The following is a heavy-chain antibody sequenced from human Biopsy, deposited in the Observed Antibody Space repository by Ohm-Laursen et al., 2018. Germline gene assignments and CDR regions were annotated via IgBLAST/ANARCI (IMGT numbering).Heavy chain of an antibody. CDR2: IKQDGSEK. Sequence: SLRLSCAASGFTFSSFWMSWVCQAPGKGLEWVANIKQDGSEKNYVDSVKGRFTISRDNAKNSLLLQMNRLRAEDTAVYYRARAYSRGDYWGQGTLVTVSS. CDR3: ARAYSRGDY. D-gene: IGHD2-15*01. J-gene: IGHJ4*02. V-gene: IGHV3-7*01. CDR1: GFTFSSFW.